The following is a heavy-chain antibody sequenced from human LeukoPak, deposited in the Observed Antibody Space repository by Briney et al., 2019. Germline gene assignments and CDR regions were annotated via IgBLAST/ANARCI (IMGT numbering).Heavy chain of an antibody. CDR3: AKDFLRDYRGNYVSFDY. D-gene: IGHD4-23*01. CDR1: GFTFSDHA. J-gene: IGHJ4*02. V-gene: IGHV3-23*01. CDR2: LSGCGDRT. Sequence: GGSLTPSRAPSGFTFSDHAISSARQAPGEGLGWVSTLSGCGDRTYYAGSVKGRFTISRDNSKNPLFLQMNSLRAEDTAIYDCAKDFLRDYRGNYVSFDYWGQGTLVSVSS.